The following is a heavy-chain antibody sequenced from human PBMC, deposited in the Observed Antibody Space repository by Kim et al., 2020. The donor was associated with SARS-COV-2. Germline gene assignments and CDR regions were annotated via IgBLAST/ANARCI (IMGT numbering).Heavy chain of an antibody. CDR2: IYYSGST. CDR3: AKRGTGSGYDYFDY. CDR1: GGSISSGGYY. V-gene: IGHV4-31*03. Sequence: SETLSLTCTVSGGSISSGGYYWSWIRQHPGKGLEWIGYIYYSGSTYYNPSLKSRVTISVDTSKNQFSLKLSSVTAADTAVYYCAKRGTGSGYDYFDYWGQGTLVTVSS. D-gene: IGHD5-12*01. J-gene: IGHJ4*02.